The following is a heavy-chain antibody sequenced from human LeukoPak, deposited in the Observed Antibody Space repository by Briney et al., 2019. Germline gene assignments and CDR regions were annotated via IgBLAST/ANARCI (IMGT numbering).Heavy chain of an antibody. V-gene: IGHV4-34*01. CDR3: ARVLTYYYDTSRAHDAFDI. CDR2: INHSGST. D-gene: IGHD3-22*01. Sequence: SETLSLTCAVYGGSFSGYYWSWIRQPPGKGLEWIGEINHSGSTNYNPSLKSRVTISVDTSKNQFSLKLSSVTAADMAVYYCARVLTYYYDTSRAHDAFDIWGQGTMVTVSS. CDR1: GGSFSGYY. J-gene: IGHJ3*02.